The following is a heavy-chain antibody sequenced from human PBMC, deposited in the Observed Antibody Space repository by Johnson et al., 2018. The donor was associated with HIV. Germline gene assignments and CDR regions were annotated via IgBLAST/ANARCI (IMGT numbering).Heavy chain of an antibody. Sequence: VQLVESGGGVVRPGGSLRLSCVASGFTFDDYGMSWVRQAPGKGLEWVSGIDWNGGRHGYVDSVKGRFTISRDNAKNSLYMEMKNLRAEDTALYYCAGQVRAFDIWGQGTMVTVSS. CDR2: IDWNGGRH. CDR3: AGQVRAFDI. D-gene: IGHD6-19*01. J-gene: IGHJ3*02. V-gene: IGHV3-20*04. CDR1: GFTFDDYG.